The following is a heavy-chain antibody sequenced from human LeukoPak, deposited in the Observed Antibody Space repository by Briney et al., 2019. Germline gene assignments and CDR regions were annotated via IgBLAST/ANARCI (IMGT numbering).Heavy chain of an antibody. CDR1: GFSFSGFG. V-gene: IGHV3-48*02. CDR3: ARAPTPYFTYYMDV. J-gene: IGHJ6*03. CDR2: IGSSGSAGGNI. D-gene: IGHD2-21*01. Sequence: GGALRLTCAASGFSFSGFGMNWVRQAPGKGLEWISYIGSSGSAGGNIYYAVSVKGRFTVSRDNAKDSLFLQMNRLHDADTAVYYCARAPTPYFTYYMDVWGKGTTVTVSS.